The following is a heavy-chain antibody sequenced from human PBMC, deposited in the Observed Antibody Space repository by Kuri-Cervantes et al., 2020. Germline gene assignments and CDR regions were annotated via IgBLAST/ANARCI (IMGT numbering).Heavy chain of an antibody. CDR1: GGTFSSYA. Sequence: SVKVSCKASGGTFSSYAISWVRQAPGQGLEWMGGIIPIFGTANYAQKFQGRVTITADKSTSTAYMELSSLRSEDTAMYYCARLATVTITLALSGGMDVWGQGTTVTVSS. CDR2: IIPIFGTA. CDR3: ARLATVTITLALSGGMDV. D-gene: IGHD4-17*01. J-gene: IGHJ6*02. V-gene: IGHV1-69*06.